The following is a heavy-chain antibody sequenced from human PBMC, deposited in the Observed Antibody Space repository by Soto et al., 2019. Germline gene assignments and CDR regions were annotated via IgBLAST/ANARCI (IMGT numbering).Heavy chain of an antibody. Sequence: ASVKVSCKASGYTFTSYGISWVRQAPGQGLEWMGWISAYNGNTNYAQKLQGRVTMTTDTSTSTAYMELRSLRSDDTAVYYCARVRIDYGDYTGYYYYGMDVWGQGTTVTVSS. CDR3: ARVRIDYGDYTGYYYYGMDV. CDR1: GYTFTSYG. J-gene: IGHJ6*02. V-gene: IGHV1-18*01. D-gene: IGHD4-17*01. CDR2: ISAYNGNT.